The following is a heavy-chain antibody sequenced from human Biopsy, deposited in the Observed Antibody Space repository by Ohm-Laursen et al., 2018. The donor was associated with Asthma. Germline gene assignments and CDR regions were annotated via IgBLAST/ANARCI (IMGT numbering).Heavy chain of an antibody. J-gene: IGHJ3*02. D-gene: IGHD3-16*01. CDR2: IKEDGSEK. CDR1: GFTFSSYG. CDR3: VRVWGGSAFDI. V-gene: IGHV3-7*05. Sequence: SLRLSCAASGFTFSSYGMDWVRQAPGKGLEWVANIKEDGSEKNYVDSVKGRFTISRDNGKNSLYLQMNSLRAEDTALYYCVRVWGGSAFDIWGQGTMVTVS.